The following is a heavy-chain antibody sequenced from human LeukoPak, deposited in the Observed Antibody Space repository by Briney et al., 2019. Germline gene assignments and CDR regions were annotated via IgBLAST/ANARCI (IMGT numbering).Heavy chain of an antibody. Sequence: GGSLRLSCAASGFTFSGYWMSWVRQAPGKGLEWVANIKQDGSEKYYVDSVKGRFTISRDNAKNSLYLQMNSLRAEDTAVYYCARDGIYYDYAESFDYWGQGTLVTVSS. CDR1: GFTFSGYW. V-gene: IGHV3-7*01. D-gene: IGHD5-12*01. J-gene: IGHJ4*02. CDR2: IKQDGSEK. CDR3: ARDGIYYDYAESFDY.